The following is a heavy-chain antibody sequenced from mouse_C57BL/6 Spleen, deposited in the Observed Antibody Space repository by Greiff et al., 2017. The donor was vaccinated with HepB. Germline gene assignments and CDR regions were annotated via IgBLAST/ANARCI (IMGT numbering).Heavy chain of an antibody. J-gene: IGHJ3*01. V-gene: IGHV5-4*01. CDR2: ISDGGSYT. CDR3: ARPYYYGTASPLFAY. CDR1: GFTFSSYA. Sequence: EVQGVESGGGLVKPGGSLKLSCAASGFTFSSYAMSWVRQTPEKRLEWVATISDGGSYTYYPDNVKGRFTISRDNAKNNLYLQMSHLKSEDTAMYYCARPYYYGTASPLFAYWGQGTLVTVSA. D-gene: IGHD1-1*01.